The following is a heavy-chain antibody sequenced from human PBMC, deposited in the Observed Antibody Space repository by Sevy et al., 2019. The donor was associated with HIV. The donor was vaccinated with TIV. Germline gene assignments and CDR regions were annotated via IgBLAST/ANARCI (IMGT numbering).Heavy chain of an antibody. CDR3: AGSSGWYGHDAFDI. D-gene: IGHD6-19*01. J-gene: IGHJ3*02. CDR2: ISYDGSNK. V-gene: IGHV3-30-3*01. CDR1: GFTFSSYA. Sequence: GGSLRLSCAASGFTFSSYAMHWVRQAPGKRLEWVAVISYDGSNKYYADSVKGRFTISRDNSKNTLYLQMNSLRAEDTAVYYCAGSSGWYGHDAFDIWGQGTMVTVSS.